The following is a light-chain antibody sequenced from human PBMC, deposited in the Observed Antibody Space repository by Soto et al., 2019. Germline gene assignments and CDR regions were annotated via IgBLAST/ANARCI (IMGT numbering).Light chain of an antibody. Sequence: QSVLTQPASVSRSPGQSITISCTGSSSDVGGFDYVSWYQQHPGKAPKLMIYDVSNRPSGVSNRFSGSKSGNTASLTISGLQAEDEADYYCSSYTSISTLGGVFGGGTKLTVL. J-gene: IGLJ2*01. V-gene: IGLV2-14*03. CDR2: DVS. CDR3: SSYTSISTLGGV. CDR1: SSDVGGFDY.